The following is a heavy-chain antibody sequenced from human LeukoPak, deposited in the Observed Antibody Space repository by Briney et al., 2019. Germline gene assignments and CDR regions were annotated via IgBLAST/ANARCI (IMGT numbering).Heavy chain of an antibody. Sequence: GGSLRLSRAVSGFPLSSYWMHWVRQTAGKGLVWVSRINSGGSGTSYADSVEGRFTISRDNAKNILYLQMNSLRAEDTALYYCATSLGPLTEYWGQGTLVTVSS. CDR1: GFPLSSYW. J-gene: IGHJ4*02. V-gene: IGHV3-74*01. D-gene: IGHD7-27*01. CDR2: INSGGSGT. CDR3: ATSLGPLTEY.